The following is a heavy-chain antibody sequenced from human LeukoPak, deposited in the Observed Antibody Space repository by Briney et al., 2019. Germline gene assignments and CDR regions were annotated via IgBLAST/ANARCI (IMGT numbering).Heavy chain of an antibody. CDR3: ARVIAVAGNYYFDY. Sequence: PGGSLRLSCAASGFTFSSYWMHWVRHAPGKGLVWVSRINSDGSSTSYADSVKGRFTISRDNAKNTLYLQMNSLRAEDTAVYYCARVIAVAGNYYFDYWGQGTLVTVSS. V-gene: IGHV3-74*01. CDR1: GFTFSSYW. J-gene: IGHJ4*02. CDR2: INSDGSST. D-gene: IGHD6-19*01.